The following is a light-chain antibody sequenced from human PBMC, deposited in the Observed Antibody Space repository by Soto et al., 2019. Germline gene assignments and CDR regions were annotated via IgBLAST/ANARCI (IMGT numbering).Light chain of an antibody. CDR2: DAS. CDR3: QQYNSYSWT. Sequence: DIQMTQSPCTLSASVGDRVIITCRASQSISSWLAWYQQKPGKAPKLLIYDASSLESGVPSRFSGSGSGTEFTLTISSLQPDDFATYYCQQYNSYSWTFGQGTKVDIK. V-gene: IGKV1-5*01. CDR1: QSISSW. J-gene: IGKJ1*01.